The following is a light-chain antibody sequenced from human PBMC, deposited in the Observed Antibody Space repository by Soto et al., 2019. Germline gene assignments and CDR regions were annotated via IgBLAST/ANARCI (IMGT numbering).Light chain of an antibody. Sequence: EIVMTQSPATLSVSRGERATLSCRASQSVSSNLAWYQQKPGQAPRLLIYGASTRATGIPARFSGSGSGTEFTLTISSLQSEDFAVYYCQQYNNWLGTFGQGTKVEIK. J-gene: IGKJ1*01. CDR2: GAS. V-gene: IGKV3-15*01. CDR3: QQYNNWLGT. CDR1: QSVSSN.